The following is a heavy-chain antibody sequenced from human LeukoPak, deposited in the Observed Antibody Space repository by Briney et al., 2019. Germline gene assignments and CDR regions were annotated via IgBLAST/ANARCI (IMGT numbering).Heavy chain of an antibody. D-gene: IGHD7-27*01. V-gene: IGHV6-1*01. CDR1: GDSVSRDTAA. CDR2: TYYRSSWNN. Sequence: PSQTLSLTCAISGDSVSRDTAAWNWIRQSPSRGLEWLGRTYYRSSWNNDYAVYMKSRITINPDTSKNQFSLQLTSVTLEDTAVYYCARGWGLDYWGQGTLVTVSS. J-gene: IGHJ4*02. CDR3: ARGWGLDY.